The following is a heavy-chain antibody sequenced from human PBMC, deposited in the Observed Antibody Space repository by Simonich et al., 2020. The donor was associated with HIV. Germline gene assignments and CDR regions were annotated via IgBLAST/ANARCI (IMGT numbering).Heavy chain of an antibody. CDR2: ITYDGSNK. D-gene: IGHD3-16*01. Sequence: QVQLVESGGGVVQPGRSLRLSCAASGFTFSSYAMHWVRQAPGKGLEWVAVITYDGSNKYYEDSVKGRFTISRDNSKNTLYRQMNSLRAEDTAVYYCASGGSISSVWADDYWGQGTLVTVSS. CDR3: ASGGSISSVWADDY. CDR1: GFTFSSYA. J-gene: IGHJ4*02. V-gene: IGHV3-30*07.